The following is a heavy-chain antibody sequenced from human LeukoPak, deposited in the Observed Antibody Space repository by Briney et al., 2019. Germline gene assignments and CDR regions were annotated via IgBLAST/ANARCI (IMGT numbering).Heavy chain of an antibody. J-gene: IGHJ4*02. CDR3: ASSLGSSAYYYNYFDY. CDR2: IYHSGST. CDR1: GGSISSSNW. V-gene: IGHV4-4*02. Sequence: SETLSLTCAVSGGSISSSNWWSWVRQPPGKGLEWIGEIYHSGSTNYNPSLKSRVTISVDTSKNQFSLNLSSVTAADAAVYYCASSLGSSAYYYNYFDYWGQGTLVTVSS. D-gene: IGHD3-22*01.